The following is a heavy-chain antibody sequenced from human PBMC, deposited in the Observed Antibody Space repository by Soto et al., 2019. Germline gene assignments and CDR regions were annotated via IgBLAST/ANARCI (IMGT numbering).Heavy chain of an antibody. CDR1: GFIFKNYA. CDR3: TKSSGGSSSVGMDY. D-gene: IGHD6-6*01. Sequence: PGGSLRLSCAGSGFIFKNYALNWVRQAPGKGLEWVASITRDGYNKYYADSVKGRFTIPRDNSRDTLSLQMTALTIEDSSVYYCTKSSGGSSSVGMDYWGQGTRVTAPQ. CDR2: ITRDGYNK. J-gene: IGHJ4*02. V-gene: IGHV3-30*04.